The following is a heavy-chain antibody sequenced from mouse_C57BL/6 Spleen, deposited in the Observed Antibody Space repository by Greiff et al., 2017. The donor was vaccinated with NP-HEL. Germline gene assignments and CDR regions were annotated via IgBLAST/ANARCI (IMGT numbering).Heavy chain of an antibody. V-gene: IGHV1-18*01. Sequence: EVQLQQSGPELVKPGASVKIPCKASGYTFTDYNMDWVKQSHGKSLEWIGDINPNNGGTIYNQKFKGKATLTVDKSSSTAYMELRSLTSEDTAVYYCARRKYYGSSYGWYVDVWGTGTTVTVSS. CDR3: ARRKYYGSSYGWYVDV. D-gene: IGHD1-1*01. CDR2: INPNNGGT. CDR1: GYTFTDYN. J-gene: IGHJ1*03.